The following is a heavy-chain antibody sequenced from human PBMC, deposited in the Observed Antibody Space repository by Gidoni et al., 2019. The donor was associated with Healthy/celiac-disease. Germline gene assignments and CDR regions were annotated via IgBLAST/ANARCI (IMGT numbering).Heavy chain of an antibody. V-gene: IGHV3-48*01. CDR2: ISSSSSTI. Sequence: EVQLVESGGGLVQPGGPLRLSCASSGFPFSSYSMNWVRQAPGKGLEWVSYISSSSSTIYYADSVKGRFTISRDNAKNSLYLQMNSLRAEDTAVYYCARDPPGRDGYPGNYWGQGTLVTVSS. J-gene: IGHJ4*02. CDR1: GFPFSSYS. D-gene: IGHD5-12*01. CDR3: ARDPPGRDGYPGNY.